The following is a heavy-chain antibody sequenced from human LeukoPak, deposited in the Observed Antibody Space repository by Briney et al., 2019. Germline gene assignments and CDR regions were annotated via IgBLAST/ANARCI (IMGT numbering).Heavy chain of an antibody. CDR3: ARDLYTIEQVYDY. CDR2: ITSSGSYV. D-gene: IGHD2-2*02. J-gene: IGHJ4*02. CDR1: GFTFDTYA. Sequence: GGSLRLSCAASGFTFDTYAMNWVRQAPGKGLEWVSSITSSGSYVYYADSVKGRFTISRDNAKNSLYLQMNSLRAEDTAVYYCARDLYTIEQVYDYWGQGTRVTVSS. V-gene: IGHV3-21*01.